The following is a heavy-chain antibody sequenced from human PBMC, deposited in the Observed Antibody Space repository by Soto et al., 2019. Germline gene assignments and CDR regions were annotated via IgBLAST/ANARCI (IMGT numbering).Heavy chain of an antibody. CDR3: ARDPGYYDFWSGYPPGYYGMDV. D-gene: IGHD3-3*01. CDR1: GVSIISYY. CDR2: IYYSGST. J-gene: IGHJ6*02. V-gene: IGHV4-59*01. Sequence: SETLSLTCPVSGVSIISYYWILLRPPPGKGLEWIGYIYYSGSTNYNPSLKSRVTISVDTSKNQFSLKLSSVTAADTAVYYCARDPGYYDFWSGYPPGYYGMDVWGQGTTVTVSS.